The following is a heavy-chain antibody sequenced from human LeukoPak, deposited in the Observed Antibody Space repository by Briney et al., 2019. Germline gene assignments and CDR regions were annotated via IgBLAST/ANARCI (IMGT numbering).Heavy chain of an antibody. CDR1: GYTFTGYY. Sequence: ASVKVSCKASGYTFTGYYMHWVRQAPGQGLEWMGWINPNSGGTNYAQKFQGRVTMTRDKSISTAYMELSRLRSDDTAVYYCANYGSGSYYYYYGMDVWGQGTTVTVSS. D-gene: IGHD3-10*01. V-gene: IGHV1-2*02. CDR2: INPNSGGT. J-gene: IGHJ6*02. CDR3: ANYGSGSYYYYYGMDV.